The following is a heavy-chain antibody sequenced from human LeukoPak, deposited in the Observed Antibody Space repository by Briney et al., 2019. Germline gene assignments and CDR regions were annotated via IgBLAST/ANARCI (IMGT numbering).Heavy chain of an antibody. D-gene: IGHD1-26*01. V-gene: IGHV3-30-3*01. Sequence: GGSLRLSCAASGFTFRSYAMHWVRQAPGKGLQWVVVISYDGGNKSYADSVKGRFTISRDNSKNTVYLQMNSLRAEDTAVYYCARDSILSWELPSDSGFDYWGQGTVVTVSS. CDR2: ISYDGGNK. CDR1: GFTFRSYA. CDR3: ARDSILSWELPSDSGFDY. J-gene: IGHJ4*02.